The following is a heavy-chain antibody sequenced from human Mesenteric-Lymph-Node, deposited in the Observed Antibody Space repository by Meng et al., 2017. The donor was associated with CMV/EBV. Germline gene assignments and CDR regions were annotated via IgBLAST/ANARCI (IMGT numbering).Heavy chain of an antibody. J-gene: IGHJ1*01. CDR1: GYTLTSYY. Sequence: GYTLTSYYMYWVRQAPGQGLEWIGIINPSGGSTSYTQKFQGRVTLTRDTSTSTVYMEVSSLSSEDTAVYYCASPGCSSTNCREYFQHWGQGTLVTVSS. CDR3: ASPGCSSTNCREYFQH. CDR2: INPSGGST. D-gene: IGHD2-2*01. V-gene: IGHV1-46*01.